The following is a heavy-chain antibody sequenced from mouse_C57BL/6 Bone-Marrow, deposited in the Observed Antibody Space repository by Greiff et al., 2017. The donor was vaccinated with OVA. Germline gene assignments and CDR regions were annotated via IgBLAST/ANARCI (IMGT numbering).Heavy chain of an antibody. CDR2: ISSGGSYT. CDR3: ARHPFITTVVAKVYFDY. J-gene: IGHJ2*01. D-gene: IGHD1-1*01. CDR1: GFTFSSYG. Sequence: EVMLVESGGDLVKPGGSLKLSCAASGFTFSSYGMSWVRQTPDKRLEWVATISSGGSYTYYPDSVKGRFTISRDNAKNTLYLQMSSLKSEDTAMYYCARHPFITTVVAKVYFDYWGQGTTLTVSS. V-gene: IGHV5-6*01.